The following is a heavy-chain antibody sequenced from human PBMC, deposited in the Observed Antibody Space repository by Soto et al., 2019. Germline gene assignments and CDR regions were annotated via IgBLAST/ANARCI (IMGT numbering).Heavy chain of an antibody. CDR1: GFTFSSYA. CDR2: ISNGGDFT. V-gene: IGHV3-23*01. CDR3: AKGPFSGSYMYFGS. J-gene: IGHJ4*02. Sequence: GGSLRLSCVASGFTFSSYAMSWVRQAPGKGLEWVSTISNGGDFTYYADSVKGRFTISRDNSQNTLYLQMNSLRAEDTAIYYCAKGPFSGSYMYFGSWGQGTPVTVSS. D-gene: IGHD1-26*01.